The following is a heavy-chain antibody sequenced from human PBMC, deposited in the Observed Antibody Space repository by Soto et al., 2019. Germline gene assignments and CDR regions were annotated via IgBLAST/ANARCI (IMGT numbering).Heavy chain of an antibody. CDR1: GYTLTELS. CDR2: MNPNSGNT. CDR3: ARGLYGDYGIDY. Sequence: ASVKVSCKVSGYTLTELSMHWVRQATGQGLEWMGWMNPNSGNTGYAQKFQGRVTMTRNTSISTAYMELSSLRSEDTAVYYCARGLYGDYGIDYWGQGTLVTVSS. V-gene: IGHV1-8*01. J-gene: IGHJ4*02. D-gene: IGHD4-17*01.